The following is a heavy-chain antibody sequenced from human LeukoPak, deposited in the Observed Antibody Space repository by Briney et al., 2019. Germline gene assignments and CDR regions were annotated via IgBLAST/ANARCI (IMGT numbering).Heavy chain of an antibody. D-gene: IGHD3-22*01. J-gene: IGHJ4*02. CDR1: GFTFSSYG. CDR2: ISYDGSNK. Sequence: QSGGSLRLSCAAPGFTFSSYGIHWVRQAPGQGLEWVAVISYDGSNKYYADSVKGRFTSSRDNSKNTLYLQMNSLRAEDTAVYYCAKDKPLDYYDSSGVLDYWGQGTLVTVSS. CDR3: AKDKPLDYYDSSGVLDY. V-gene: IGHV3-30*18.